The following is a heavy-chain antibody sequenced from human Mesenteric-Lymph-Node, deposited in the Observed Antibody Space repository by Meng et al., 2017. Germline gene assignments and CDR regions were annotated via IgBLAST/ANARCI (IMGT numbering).Heavy chain of an antibody. CDR3: ARGGYSSSSGYYGMDV. J-gene: IGHJ6*02. V-gene: IGHV3-30*04. CDR1: GFTFSSYS. D-gene: IGHD6-6*01. Sequence: GESLKISCAASGFTFSSYSMFWVRQTPGKGLEWVAVISYDGSNEYYADSVKGRFTISRDNSKNTLYLQMNSLRAEDTAVYYCARGGYSSSSGYYGMDVWGQGTTVTVSS. CDR2: ISYDGSNE.